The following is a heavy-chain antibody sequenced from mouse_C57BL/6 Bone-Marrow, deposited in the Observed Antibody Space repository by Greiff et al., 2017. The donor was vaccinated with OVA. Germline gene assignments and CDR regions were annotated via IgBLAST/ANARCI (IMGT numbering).Heavy chain of an antibody. CDR1: GYTFTSYW. D-gene: IGHD2-1*01. Sequence: VQLQQPGAELVMPGASVKLSCKASGYTFTSYWMHWVKQRPGQGLEWIGEIDPSDSYTNYNQKFKGKSTLTVDKSSSTAYMQLSSLTSEDSAVYYCARGIYYGNYYFDYWGQGTTLTVSS. CDR2: IDPSDSYT. J-gene: IGHJ2*01. V-gene: IGHV1-69*01. CDR3: ARGIYYGNYYFDY.